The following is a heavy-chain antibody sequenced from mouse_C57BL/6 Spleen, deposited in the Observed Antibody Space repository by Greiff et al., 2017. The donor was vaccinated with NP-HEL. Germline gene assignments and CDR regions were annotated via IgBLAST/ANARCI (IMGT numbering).Heavy chain of an antibody. J-gene: IGHJ1*03. CDR1: GYTFTDYN. D-gene: IGHD1-1*01. V-gene: IGHV1-18*01. CDR2: INPSNGGT. Sequence: EVQLQQSGPELVKPGASVKIPCKASGYTFTDYNMDWVKQSHGKSLEWIGDINPSNGGTIYNEKFKGKATLTVDKSSSTAYMELSSLTSEDTAVYSGERGEGSSDWYFDDWGKGTMVTVSS. CDR3: ERGEGSSDWYFDD.